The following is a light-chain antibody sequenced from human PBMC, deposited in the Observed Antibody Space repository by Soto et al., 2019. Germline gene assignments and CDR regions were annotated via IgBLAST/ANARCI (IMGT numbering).Light chain of an antibody. V-gene: IGKV1-9*01. J-gene: IGKJ1*01. CDR1: QVISTS. Sequence: TQSPSFLSPSIGESVTITCRASQVISTSLAWYQVKPGKAPKLLIYAASTLESGVPSRFSATVSGTEFSLTISSLQPEDFATYYCQQSYTSWWTFGQGTKVDIK. CDR2: AAS. CDR3: QQSYTSWWT.